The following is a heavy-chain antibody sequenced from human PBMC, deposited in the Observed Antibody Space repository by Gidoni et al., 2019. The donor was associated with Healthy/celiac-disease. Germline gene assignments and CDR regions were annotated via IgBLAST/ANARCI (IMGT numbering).Heavy chain of an antibody. J-gene: IGHJ3*02. CDR3: AREGLDCSGGSCYPDAFDI. D-gene: IGHD2-15*01. CDR1: GGTFSSYA. Sequence: QVQLVQSGAEVKKPGSSVKVSCKASGGTFSSYALSWVRQAPGQGLEWMGGIIPIFGIANDAQKFQGRVTITADKSTSTAYMERSSLRSEDTAVYYCAREGLDCSGGSCYPDAFDIWGQGTMVTVSS. CDR2: IIPIFGIA. V-gene: IGHV1-69*17.